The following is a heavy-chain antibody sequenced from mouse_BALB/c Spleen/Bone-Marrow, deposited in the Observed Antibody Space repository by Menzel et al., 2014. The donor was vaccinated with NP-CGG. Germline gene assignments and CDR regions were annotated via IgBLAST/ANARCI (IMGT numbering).Heavy chain of an antibody. J-gene: IGHJ3*01. CDR3: ARRDYRYDGFAY. D-gene: IGHD2-14*01. Sequence: LVKTGASVKISCKASGHSFTGYYMHWVKQSHGKSLEWIGYISCYNGATSYNQKFKGKASFTVDTSSSTAYMQFNGLTSEDSAVYFCARRDYRYDGFAYWGQVLWSLSLQ. CDR1: GHSFTGYY. V-gene: IGHV1S34*01. CDR2: ISCYNGAT.